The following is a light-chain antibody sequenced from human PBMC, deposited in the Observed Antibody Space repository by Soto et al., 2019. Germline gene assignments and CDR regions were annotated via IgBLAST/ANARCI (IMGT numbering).Light chain of an antibody. J-gene: IGKJ1*01. CDR2: SSS. V-gene: IGKV3-20*01. CDR1: QSVSSTY. Sequence: ELVLTQSPGTLSSSPGDRATLSCRASQSVSSTYLAWYQQRPGQAPRLLIYSSSSRASGIPDRFSGSGSGTDFTLTISRLEPEDFAVYYCQQYRTSPPTWTFGQGTKVDIK. CDR3: QQYRTSPPTWT.